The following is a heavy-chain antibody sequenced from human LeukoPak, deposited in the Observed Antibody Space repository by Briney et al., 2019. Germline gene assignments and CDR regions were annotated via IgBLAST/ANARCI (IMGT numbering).Heavy chain of an antibody. J-gene: IGHJ6*03. D-gene: IGHD2-2*01. CDR1: GYTFTSYG. CDR2: ISAYNGNT. CDR3: ARVRYCSSTSCPAYYHYYMDV. V-gene: IGHV1-18*01. Sequence: ASVKVSCKASGYTFTSYGISWVRQAPGQGLEWMGWISAYNGNTNYAQKLQGRVTMTTDTSTSTAYMELRSLRSDDTAVYYCARVRYCSSTSCPAYYHYYMDVWGKGTTVTVSS.